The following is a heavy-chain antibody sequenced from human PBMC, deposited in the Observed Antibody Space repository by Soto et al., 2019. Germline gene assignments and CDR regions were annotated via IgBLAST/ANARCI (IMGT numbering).Heavy chain of an antibody. J-gene: IGHJ4*02. CDR1: GFTFSSYS. D-gene: IGHD3-22*01. CDR2: ISGSGGST. Sequence: GGSLRLSCAASGFTFSSYSMNWDRQAPGKGLEWVSAISGSGGSTYYADSVKGRFTISRDNSKNTLYLQMNSLRAEDTAVYYCAKVSILLVKYYYDSSGYPFDFDYWGQGTLVTVSS. V-gene: IGHV3-23*01. CDR3: AKVSILLVKYYYDSSGYPFDFDY.